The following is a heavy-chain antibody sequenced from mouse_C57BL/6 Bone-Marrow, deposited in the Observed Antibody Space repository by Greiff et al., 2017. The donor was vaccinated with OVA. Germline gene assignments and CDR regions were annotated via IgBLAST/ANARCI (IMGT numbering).Heavy chain of an antibody. J-gene: IGHJ3*01. V-gene: IGHV14-1*01. CDR2: IDPEDGDT. Sequence: VQLQQSGAELVRPGASVKLSCTASGFNIKDYYMHWVKQRPEQGLEWLGRIDPEDGDTEYAPKFQGKATMTADTSSNTAYLQLSSLTSEDTAVYYCTANSAGDVGFAYWGQGTLVTVSA. CDR3: TANSAGDVGFAY. CDR1: GFNIKDYY. D-gene: IGHD3-2*02.